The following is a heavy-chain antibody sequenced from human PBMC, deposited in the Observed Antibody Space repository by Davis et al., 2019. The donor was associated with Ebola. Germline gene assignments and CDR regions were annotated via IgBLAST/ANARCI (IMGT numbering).Heavy chain of an antibody. CDR1: GFTFRSYW. D-gene: IGHD4/OR15-4a*01. CDR2: IKEVGGET. J-gene: IGHJ4*02. V-gene: IGHV3-7*04. Sequence: GGSLRLSCAASGFTFRSYWMTWVRQAPGKELEWVANIKEVGGETRDLDPVKGRFTISRDNAKNSMYLQMNSLRAEATAVYYCARGWANIDSWGQGTLVTVSS. CDR3: ARGWANIDS.